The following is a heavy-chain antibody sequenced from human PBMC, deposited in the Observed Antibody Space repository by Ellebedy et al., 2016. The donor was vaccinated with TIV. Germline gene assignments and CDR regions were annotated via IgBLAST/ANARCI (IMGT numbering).Heavy chain of an antibody. Sequence: MPSETLSLTCAVSGGSVSSNNWWSWVRQPPGKGLEWIGEMYHSGNTNYNPSLKSRVTISVDKSNNQFSLKLSSVTAADTAVYYCARHGFYSHDIWGQGTVVTVSS. CDR3: ARHGFYSHDI. D-gene: IGHD4-11*01. J-gene: IGHJ3*02. CDR2: MYHSGNT. V-gene: IGHV4-4*02. CDR1: GGSVSSNNW.